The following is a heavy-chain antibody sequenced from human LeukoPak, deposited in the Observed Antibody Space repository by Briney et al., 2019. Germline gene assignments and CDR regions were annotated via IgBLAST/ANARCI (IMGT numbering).Heavy chain of an antibody. V-gene: IGHV5-51*01. Sequence: GESLKISCKGSGYSFTSYWIGWVRQMPGKGLEWMAIIYPGDSDSRYSPSFQGQVTISADNSVSTAYLQWSSLKASDTAMYYCARNTGTYAGAYWGQGALVTVSS. J-gene: IGHJ4*02. CDR3: ARNTGTYAGAY. CDR2: IYPGDSDS. CDR1: GYSFTSYW. D-gene: IGHD1-26*01.